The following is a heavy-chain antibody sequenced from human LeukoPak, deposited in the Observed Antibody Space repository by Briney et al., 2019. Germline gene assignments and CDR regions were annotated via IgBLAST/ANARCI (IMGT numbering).Heavy chain of an antibody. J-gene: IGHJ4*02. Sequence: GGSLRLSCAASGFTFSSYGMHWVRQAPGKGLEWVAFIRYDGSNKYYADSVKGRFTISRDNSKNTLYLQMNSLRAEDTAVYYCAKITMVRGVMGLGTDYWGQGTLVTVSS. CDR3: AKITMVRGVMGLGTDY. D-gene: IGHD3-10*01. CDR2: IRYDGSNK. V-gene: IGHV3-30*02. CDR1: GFTFSSYG.